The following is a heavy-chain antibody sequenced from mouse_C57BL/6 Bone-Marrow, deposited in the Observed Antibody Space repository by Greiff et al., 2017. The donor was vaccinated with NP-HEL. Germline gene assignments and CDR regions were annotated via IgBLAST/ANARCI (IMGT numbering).Heavy chain of an antibody. V-gene: IGHV1-26*01. J-gene: IGHJ4*01. D-gene: IGHD2-4*01. CDR1: GYTFTDYY. Sequence: EVQLQQSGPELVKPGASVKISCKASGYTFTDYYMNWVKQSHGKSLEWIGDINPNNGGTSYNQKFKGKATLTVDKSSSTAYMELRSLTSEDSAVYYCARFLYYDHYYYAMDYWGQGTSVTVSS. CDR2: INPNNGGT. CDR3: ARFLYYDHYYYAMDY.